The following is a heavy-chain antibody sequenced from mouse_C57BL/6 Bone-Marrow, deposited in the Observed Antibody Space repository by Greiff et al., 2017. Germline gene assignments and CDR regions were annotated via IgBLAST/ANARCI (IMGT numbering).Heavy chain of an antibody. CDR1: GFNIKDDY. V-gene: IGHV14-4*01. Sequence: EVQLVESGAELVRPGASVKLSCTASGFNIKDDYMHWVKQRPEQGLEWIGWIDPENGDTEDASKFQGKATITADTSSNTAYLQRSSLTSEDTAVYYCTTWAYWGQGTLVTVSA. CDR2: IDPENGDT. CDR3: TTWAY. J-gene: IGHJ3*01.